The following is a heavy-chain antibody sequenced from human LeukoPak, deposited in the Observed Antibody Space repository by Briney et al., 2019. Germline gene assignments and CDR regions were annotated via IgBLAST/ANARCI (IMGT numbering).Heavy chain of an antibody. J-gene: IGHJ6*03. Sequence: SETLSLTCTVSGGSISSSSYYWSWIRQPAGKGLEWIGRIYTSGSTNYNPSLKRRVTMSVDTSKNQFSLKLSSAPAADTAVYYCARAVGSGSFQTYYYYMDVWGKGTTVTISS. CDR2: IYTSGST. CDR1: GGSISSSSYY. D-gene: IGHD3-10*01. CDR3: ARAVGSGSFQTYYYYMDV. V-gene: IGHV4-61*02.